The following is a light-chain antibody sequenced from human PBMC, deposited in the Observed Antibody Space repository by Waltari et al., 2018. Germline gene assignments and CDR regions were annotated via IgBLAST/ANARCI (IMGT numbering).Light chain of an antibody. V-gene: IGKV3-15*01. J-gene: IGKJ4*01. CDR3: QQYNNWLRGLT. Sequence: EIVMTQSPATLSVSPGERATLSCRASQSVSSNLAWYQRKPGQAPRLLIYGASTRATGIPARFSGSGSGTEFTLTISSLQSEDFAVYYCQQYNNWLRGLTFGGGTKVEIK. CDR2: GAS. CDR1: QSVSSN.